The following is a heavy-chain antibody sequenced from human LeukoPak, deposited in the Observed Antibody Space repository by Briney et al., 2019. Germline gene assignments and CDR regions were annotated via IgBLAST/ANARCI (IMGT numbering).Heavy chain of an antibody. Sequence: GGSLRLSCAASGFTFSSYGMHWVRQAPGKGLEWVAVIWYDGSNKYYRDSIKGRFTISRDNSKNTLYLQMNSLRAEDTAVYYCAKGLTRRYLDYWGQGTLVTVSS. CDR3: AKGLTRRYLDY. CDR2: IWYDGSNK. J-gene: IGHJ4*02. D-gene: IGHD3-9*01. CDR1: GFTFSSYG. V-gene: IGHV3-33*06.